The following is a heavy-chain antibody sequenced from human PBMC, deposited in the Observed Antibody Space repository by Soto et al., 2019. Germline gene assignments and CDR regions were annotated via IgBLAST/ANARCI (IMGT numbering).Heavy chain of an antibody. CDR1: GFTFSSSW. CDR2: ISSDGSST. D-gene: IGHD5-12*01. V-gene: IGHV3-74*01. Sequence: EVQLVESGGGLVQPGGSLRLSCAASGFTFSSSWMHWVRQAPWKGLVWVSRISSDGSSTNYADSVKGRFTISRDNAKNTLYLQMNSLRAEDTAVYYCARPVVYSGYDRVFFDYWGQGTLVTVSS. CDR3: ARPVVYSGYDRVFFDY. J-gene: IGHJ4*02.